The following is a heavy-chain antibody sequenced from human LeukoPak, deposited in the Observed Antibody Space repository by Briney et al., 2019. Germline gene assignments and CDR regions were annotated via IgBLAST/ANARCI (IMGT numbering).Heavy chain of an antibody. CDR3: ARGLIFMVRGVINWFDP. CDR1: GYTFTSYY. Sequence: ASVKVSCKASGYTFTSYYMHWVRQAPGQGLEWMGWVNPDSGGTEYAQKFEGRVAMTSDTSISTAYMELSRLRSDDTAVYYCARGLIFMVRGVINWFDPWGQGTLVTVSS. J-gene: IGHJ5*02. V-gene: IGHV1-2*02. D-gene: IGHD3-10*01. CDR2: VNPDSGGT.